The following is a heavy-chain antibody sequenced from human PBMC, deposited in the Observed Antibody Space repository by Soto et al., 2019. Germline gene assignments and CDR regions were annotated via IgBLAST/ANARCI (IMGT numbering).Heavy chain of an antibody. CDR2: INAGNGNT. J-gene: IGHJ3*02. CDR1: GYIFTNYV. CDR3: ARDLPPSDYGDYESVFDI. Sequence: ASVKVSCKASGYIFTNYVMHWVRQAPGQRLEWMGWINAGNGNTEYSQKFQGRVTITRDTSASTAYMELSSLRSEDTAVYYCARDLPPSDYGDYESVFDIWGQGTMVTVSS. V-gene: IGHV1-3*01. D-gene: IGHD4-17*01.